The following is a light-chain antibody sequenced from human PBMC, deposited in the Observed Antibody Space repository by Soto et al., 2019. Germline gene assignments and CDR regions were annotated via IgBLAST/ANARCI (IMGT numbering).Light chain of an antibody. CDR2: DAS. Sequence: DIVMTQSPATLSVSPGEGATLSCRASQSVHSALAWYQQRPGQTPRLLIYDASTRATGIPDRFSGSGSGTEFTLSISSLQSEDFAIYYYQRYCTWPPLTFGGGTKVE. CDR1: QSVHSA. V-gene: IGKV3-15*01. CDR3: QRYCTWPPLT. J-gene: IGKJ4*01.